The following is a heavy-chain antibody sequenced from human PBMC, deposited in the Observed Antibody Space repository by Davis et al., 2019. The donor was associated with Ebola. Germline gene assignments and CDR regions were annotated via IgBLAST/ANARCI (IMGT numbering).Heavy chain of an antibody. V-gene: IGHV1-2*02. J-gene: IGHJ6*02. CDR3: ARTSGSYYCYGMDV. Sequence: AASVKVSCKASGYTFTVYYMHWVRQAPGQGLEWMGWINPNSGGTDYAQKFQGRVTMTRDTSISTAYMELSRLRSDDTAVYYCARTSGSYYCYGMDVWGQGTTVTVSS. CDR1: GYTFTVYY. CDR2: INPNSGGT. D-gene: IGHD3-10*01.